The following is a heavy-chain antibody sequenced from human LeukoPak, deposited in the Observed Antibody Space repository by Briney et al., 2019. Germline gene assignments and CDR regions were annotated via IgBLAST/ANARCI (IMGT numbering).Heavy chain of an antibody. D-gene: IGHD3-22*01. CDR2: TGVKGGKI. J-gene: IGHJ4*02. CDR1: EFTLATLA. CDR3: AKRDYYDSSGYAPLFDY. Sequence: GGSLRLSGEPSEFTLATLAWAWVRRVQGGGRGGAPGTGVKGGKIYYEDSVKGRFTISRDNSKNTLYLQMNSLRGEDTAVYFCAKRDYYDSSGYAPLFDYWGQGTLVTVSP. V-gene: IGHV3-23*01.